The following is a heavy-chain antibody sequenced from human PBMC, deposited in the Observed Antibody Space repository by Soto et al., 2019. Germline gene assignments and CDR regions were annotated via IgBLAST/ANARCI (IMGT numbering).Heavy chain of an antibody. V-gene: IGHV3-23*01. CDR2: ISGSGSIT. CDR1: GFTFRAHV. Sequence: EVQLLQSGGGLVQTGGSLRLSCTASGFTFRAHVMSWVRQAPGKGLEWVSGISGSGSITFYADSVKGRFTISRDNSKDTLYQQMNSLRAEDTALYYCARDACSSASCYILNYGLDVWGLGTTVSVSS. D-gene: IGHD2-2*02. J-gene: IGHJ6*02. CDR3: ARDACSSASCYILNYGLDV.